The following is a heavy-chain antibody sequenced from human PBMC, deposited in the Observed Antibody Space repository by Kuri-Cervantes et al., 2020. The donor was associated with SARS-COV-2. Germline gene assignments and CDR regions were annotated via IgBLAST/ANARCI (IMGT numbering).Heavy chain of an antibody. Sequence: SETLSLTWAVYGGSFSGYYWSWIRQPPGKGLEWIGEINHNGSTDYNPSLKSRVRISLDRSKNQFSLKLSSVTAADTAMYYCARDEVDSSGYQPDGAFDIWGQGTMVTVS. J-gene: IGHJ3*02. CDR2: INHNGST. V-gene: IGHV4-34*09. CDR1: GGSFSGYY. CDR3: ARDEVDSSGYQPDGAFDI. D-gene: IGHD3-22*01.